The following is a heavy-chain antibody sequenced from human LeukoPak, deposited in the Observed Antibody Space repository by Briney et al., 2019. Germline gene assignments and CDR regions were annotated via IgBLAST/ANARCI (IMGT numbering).Heavy chain of an antibody. CDR2: ITHSGGT. CDR1: GGSLNSYY. CDR3: ARGRISNWGFEGTLFDA. V-gene: IGHV4-59*01. Sequence: SETLSLTCTVSGGSLNSYYWSWIRQPPGKGLEWIGFITHSGGTDFDSSLGGRVTISVDTSKNQFSLRLTSMPAADTAVYFCARGRISNWGFEGTLFDAWGQGVLVTVSS. J-gene: IGHJ4*02. D-gene: IGHD7-27*01.